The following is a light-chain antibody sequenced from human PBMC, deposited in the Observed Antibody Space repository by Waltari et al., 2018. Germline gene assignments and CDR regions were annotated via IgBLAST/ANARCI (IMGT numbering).Light chain of an antibody. CDR1: QSVPSSY. V-gene: IGKV3-20*01. CDR3: QQYYSLPWT. Sequence: EIVLTQSPGTLSLSPGDRATLFCRASQSVPSSYLAWYQHKPGQAPRLLISAASSGATGIADRFSGSESGTDYTLTISRLEPEDFAVYYCQQYYSLPWTFGQGTKVEIK. J-gene: IGKJ1*01. CDR2: AAS.